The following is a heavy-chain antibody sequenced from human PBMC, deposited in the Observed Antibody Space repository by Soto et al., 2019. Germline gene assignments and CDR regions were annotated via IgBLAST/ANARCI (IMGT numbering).Heavy chain of an antibody. D-gene: IGHD5-12*01. J-gene: IGHJ4*02. Sequence: VGALRLSCAASGFTFSDYYMSWICQAPGKGLEWVSYISSSSSYTNYADSVKGGFTISRDNAKNSLYLQMNSLRAEDTAVYYCARARGSSDYWGQGTLVTVSS. CDR3: ARARGSSDY. CDR1: GFTFSDYY. V-gene: IGHV3-11*06. CDR2: ISSSSSYT.